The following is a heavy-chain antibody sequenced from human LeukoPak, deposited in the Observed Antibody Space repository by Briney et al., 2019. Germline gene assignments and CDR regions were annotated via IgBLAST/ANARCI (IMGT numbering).Heavy chain of an antibody. CDR2: LYSGRTT. D-gene: IGHD5-12*01. Sequence: SETLSLTCTVSAGSISSTSHHWGWIRQSPGKGLEWIGSLYSGRTTYYNPSLDSRVTISVVTSKNQFSLQLNSVTAADTAVYYCVRHDGRGGATMGALDSWGQGSLVTVSS. V-gene: IGHV4-39*01. J-gene: IGHJ4*02. CDR3: VRHDGRGGATMGALDS. CDR1: AGSISSTSHH.